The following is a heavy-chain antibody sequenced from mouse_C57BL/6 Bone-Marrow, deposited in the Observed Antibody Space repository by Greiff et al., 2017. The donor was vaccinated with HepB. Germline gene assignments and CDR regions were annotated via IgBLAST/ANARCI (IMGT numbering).Heavy chain of an antibody. CDR1: GYTFTSYD. D-gene: IGHD1-1*01. Sequence: VQLVESGPELVKPGASVKLSCKASGYTFTSYDINWVKQRPGQGLEWIGWIYPRDGSTKYNEKFKGKATLTVDTSSSTAYMELHSLTSEDSAVYFCARRDYGSYWGQGTTLTVSS. CDR3: ARRDYGSY. V-gene: IGHV1-85*01. CDR2: IYPRDGST. J-gene: IGHJ2*01.